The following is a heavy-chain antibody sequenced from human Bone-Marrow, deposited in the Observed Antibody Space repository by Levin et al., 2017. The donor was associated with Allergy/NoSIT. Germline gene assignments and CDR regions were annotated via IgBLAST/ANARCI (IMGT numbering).Heavy chain of an antibody. CDR3: AKELVTVYGSGSYPY. V-gene: IGHV3-23*01. J-gene: IGHJ4*02. Sequence: GESLKISCAASGFTFSSYAMSWVRQAPGKGLEWVSAISGSGGSTYYADSVKGRFTISRDNSKNTLYLQMNSLRAEDTAVYYCAKELVTVYGSGSYPYWGQGPLVTVS. D-gene: IGHD3-10*01. CDR1: GFTFSSYA. CDR2: ISGSGGST.